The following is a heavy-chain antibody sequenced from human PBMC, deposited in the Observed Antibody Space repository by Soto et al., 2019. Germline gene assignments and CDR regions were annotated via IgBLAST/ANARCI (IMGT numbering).Heavy chain of an antibody. Sequence: GGSLRLACAASVFTFRRYRTQRVRQARGKGVEWGAVIWYNGSNTFYADSVSGRFTISRDNSKNTMYLQMDSLRAEGTAMYYCAKDLTGDAGQGNLCYDWGQGLLVTVSS. CDR2: IWYNGSNT. J-gene: IGHJ4*02. CDR1: VFTFRRYR. D-gene: IGHD7-27*01. CDR3: AKDLTGDAGQGNLCYD. V-gene: IGHV3-33*06.